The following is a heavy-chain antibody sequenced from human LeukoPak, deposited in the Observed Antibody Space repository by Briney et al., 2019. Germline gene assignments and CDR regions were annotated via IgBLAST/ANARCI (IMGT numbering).Heavy chain of an antibody. V-gene: IGHV3-23*01. CDR2: ITGSGDST. CDR3: ARVPKSYYYYGMDV. J-gene: IGHJ6*02. Sequence: GGSLRLSCAASGFIFSTYAMSWVRQAPGKGLEWVSAITGSGDSTYYADSVKGRFTISRDNSKNTLYLQMNSLRAEDTAVYYCARVPKSYYYYGMDVWGQGTTVTVSS. CDR1: GFIFSTYA.